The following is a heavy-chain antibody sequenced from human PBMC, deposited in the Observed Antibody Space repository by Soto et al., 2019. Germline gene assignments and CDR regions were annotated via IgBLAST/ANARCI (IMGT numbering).Heavy chain of an antibody. J-gene: IGHJ6*02. CDR3: SRFIMVGGWFDPNYYHGMDV. D-gene: IGHD6-19*01. CDR2: ISGYNGNT. V-gene: IGHV1-18*01. Sequence: QVQLVQSGAEVKKPGASVTVSCKTSGYTFSNYGINWVRQAPGQGLEWMGWISGYNGNTNYAQTVHGRVTMTTDTSTGTVYMELRSLKSDDTAIYSCSRFIMVGGWFDPNYYHGMDVWGQGTTVTVSS. CDR1: GYTFSNYG.